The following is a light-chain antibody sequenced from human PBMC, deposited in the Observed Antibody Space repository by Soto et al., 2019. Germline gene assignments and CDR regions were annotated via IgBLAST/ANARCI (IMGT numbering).Light chain of an antibody. J-gene: IGKJ4*01. CDR3: QQLKSYPLS. Sequence: DIQLTQSPSFLSASVGDRVTITCRTSQDIRSYLAWYQQKPGKAPQLLISAASTVQSGVPSRFSGSGSGTEFTLTISSLQPEDFATYYCQQLKSYPLSFGGGTKVEI. V-gene: IGKV1-9*01. CDR2: AAS. CDR1: QDIRSY.